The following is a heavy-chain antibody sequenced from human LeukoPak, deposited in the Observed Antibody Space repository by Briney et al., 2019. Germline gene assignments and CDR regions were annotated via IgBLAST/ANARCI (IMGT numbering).Heavy chain of an antibody. J-gene: IGHJ4*02. Sequence: SLRLSCAASGFTFDDYAMHWVRQAPGKGLEWVSVISWNSGTVGYADSVKGRFTISRDNAKNSLYLQMNSLRAEDMALYYCAKGRKYYYGSGSLDYWGQGTLVTVSS. CDR2: ISWNSGTV. V-gene: IGHV3-9*03. CDR3: AKGRKYYYGSGSLDY. D-gene: IGHD3-10*01. CDR1: GFTFDDYA.